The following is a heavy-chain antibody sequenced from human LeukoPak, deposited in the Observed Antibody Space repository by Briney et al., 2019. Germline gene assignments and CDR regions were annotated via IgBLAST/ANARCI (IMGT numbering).Heavy chain of an antibody. CDR1: GFTFSTYW. Sequence: GGSLRLSCAVSGFTFSTYWMSWVRQAPGKGLEWVANIKPDGSEKYYVDSVKGRFTISRDNAKNSLYLQMNSLRAEDTAVYYCARDRDSGSSRHAFDIWGQGTMVTVSS. CDR3: ARDRDSGSSRHAFDI. CDR2: IKPDGSEK. D-gene: IGHD1-26*01. V-gene: IGHV3-7*01. J-gene: IGHJ3*02.